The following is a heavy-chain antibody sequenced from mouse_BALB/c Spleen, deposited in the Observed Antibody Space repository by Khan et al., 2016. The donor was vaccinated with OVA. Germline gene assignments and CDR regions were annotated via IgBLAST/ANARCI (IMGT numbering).Heavy chain of an antibody. CDR3: ARRNASAAPLAS. Sequence: VQLQQSGAELARPGASVKLSCTASGYTFTDYYINWVKQRTGQGLEWIGEISPGSGDTYYNERFMGKATLTADKSSSTAYMQLSSLTSEASAVFFCARRNASAAPLASGGQGTLVPAPA. CDR2: ISPGSGDT. J-gene: IGHJ3*01. V-gene: IGHV1-77*01. CDR1: GYTFTDYY.